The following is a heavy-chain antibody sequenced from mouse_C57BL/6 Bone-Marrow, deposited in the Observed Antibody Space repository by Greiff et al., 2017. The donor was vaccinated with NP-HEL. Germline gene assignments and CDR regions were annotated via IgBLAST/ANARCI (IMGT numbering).Heavy chain of an antibody. J-gene: IGHJ1*03. D-gene: IGHD1-1*01. Sequence: VQLQQSGPELVKPGASVKISCKASGYSFTGYYMNWVKQSPEKSLEWIGEINPSTGGTTYNQKFKAKATLTVDKSSSTAYMQLKSLTSEDSAVYYCARSDGSSGYFDVWGTGTTVTVSS. CDR3: ARSDGSSGYFDV. CDR1: GYSFTGYY. V-gene: IGHV1-42*01. CDR2: INPSTGGT.